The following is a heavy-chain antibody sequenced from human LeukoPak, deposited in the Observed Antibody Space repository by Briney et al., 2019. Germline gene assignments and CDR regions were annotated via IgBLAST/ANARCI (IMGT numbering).Heavy chain of an antibody. CDR2: INPSSGGT. Sequence: ASVKVSCKASGYTFAGYHMHWVRQAPGHGLEWMGWINPSSGGTNYAQKFQGRVTMTRDTSISTAYMELSSLRSDDTAVYYCARDGGFDYWGQGTLVTVSS. J-gene: IGHJ4*02. CDR3: ARDGGFDY. V-gene: IGHV1-2*02. CDR1: GYTFAGYH.